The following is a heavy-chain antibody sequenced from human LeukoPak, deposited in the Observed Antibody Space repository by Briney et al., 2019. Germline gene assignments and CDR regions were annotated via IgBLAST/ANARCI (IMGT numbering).Heavy chain of an antibody. V-gene: IGHV4-34*01. D-gene: IGHD5-12*01. CDR2: ISHSGST. Sequence: SETLSLTCAVYGGAFSGYYWSWIRQPPGKGLEWIGEISHSGSTNYNPSLKSRVTMSLDTSEDQFSLKLSSVTAADTAVYYCARDPRSYTGYDETFDYWGQGTPVTVSS. J-gene: IGHJ4*02. CDR1: GGAFSGYY. CDR3: ARDPRSYTGYDETFDY.